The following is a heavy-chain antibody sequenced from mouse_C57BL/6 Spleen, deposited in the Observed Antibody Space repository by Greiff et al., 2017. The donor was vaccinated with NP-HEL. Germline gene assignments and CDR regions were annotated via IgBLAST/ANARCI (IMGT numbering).Heavy chain of an antibody. J-gene: IGHJ1*03. CDR3: ARGYYGSSYGYFDV. CDR1: GFNIKDYY. D-gene: IGHD1-1*01. V-gene: IGHV14-2*01. Sequence: VHVKQSGAELVKPGASVKLSCTASGFNIKDYYMHWVKQRTEQGLEWIGRIDPEDGETKYAPKFPGKATITADTSSNTAYLQLSSLTSEDTAVYYCARGYYGSSYGYFDVWGTGTTVTVSS. CDR2: IDPEDGET.